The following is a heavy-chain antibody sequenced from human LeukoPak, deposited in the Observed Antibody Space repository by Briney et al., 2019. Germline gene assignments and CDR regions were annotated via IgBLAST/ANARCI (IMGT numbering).Heavy chain of an antibody. J-gene: IGHJ4*02. CDR3: ARDREGATDY. V-gene: IGHV3-64*01. CDR1: GFTFSSYA. D-gene: IGHD1-26*01. CDR2: ISSNGGST. Sequence: PGGSLRLSCAASGFTFSSYAMHWVRQAPGKGLEYVSAISSNGGSTYYANSVKGRFTISRDNSKNTLYLQMGSLRAEDMAVYYCARDREGATDYRGQGTLVTVSS.